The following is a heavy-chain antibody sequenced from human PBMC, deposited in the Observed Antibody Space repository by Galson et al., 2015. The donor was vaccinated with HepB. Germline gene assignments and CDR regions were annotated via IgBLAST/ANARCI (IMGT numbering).Heavy chain of an antibody. CDR2: ISSNGGNT. D-gene: IGHD3-16*01. CDR3: VIDPGSAPLRNWFDP. Sequence: SLRLSCAASGFTFRSYAMHWVRQAPGKGLECVSAISSNGGNTYYADSVKGRFTIIRDNSKNTLYLQMSSLRAEDTAVYYCVIDPGSAPLRNWFDPWGQGTLVTVSS. CDR1: GFTFRSYA. V-gene: IGHV3-64D*06. J-gene: IGHJ5*02.